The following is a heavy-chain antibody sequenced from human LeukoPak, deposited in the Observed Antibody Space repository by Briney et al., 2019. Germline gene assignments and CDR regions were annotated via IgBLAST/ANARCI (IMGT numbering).Heavy chain of an antibody. V-gene: IGHV1-69*05. CDR3: ARIFLSVVAPKRWFDP. CDR2: IIPIFGTA. D-gene: IGHD4-23*01. Sequence: GSSVKVSCKASGGTFSSYAISWVRQAPGQGLEWMGGIIPIFGTANYAQKFQGRVTITTDESTSTAYMELSSLRSEDTAVYYCARIFLSVVAPKRWFDPWGQGTLVTVSS. J-gene: IGHJ5*02. CDR1: GGTFSSYA.